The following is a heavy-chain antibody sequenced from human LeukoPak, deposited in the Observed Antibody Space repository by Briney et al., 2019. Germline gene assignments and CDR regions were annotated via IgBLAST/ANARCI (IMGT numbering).Heavy chain of an antibody. CDR2: IVVGSGNT. CDR3: AADKDTAMAKIDY. CDR1: GFTFTSSA. Sequence: ASVKVSCKASGFTFTSSAVQWVRQARGQRLEWIGWIVVGSGNTNYAQKFQERVTITRDMSTSTAYMELSSLRSEDTAVYHCAADKDTAMAKIDYWGQGTLVTVSS. D-gene: IGHD5-18*01. V-gene: IGHV1-58*01. J-gene: IGHJ4*02.